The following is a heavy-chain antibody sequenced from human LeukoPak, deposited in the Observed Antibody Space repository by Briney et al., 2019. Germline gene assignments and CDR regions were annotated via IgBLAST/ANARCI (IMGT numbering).Heavy chain of an antibody. CDR3: ARVATGSYDWFDP. Sequence: PGGSLRLSCAAPGFTLNGYWMHWVRQAPGKGLVWVSRINSDGSTTSYADSVKGRFTISRDNSKNTLYLQMNSLRAEDTAVYFCARVATGSYDWFDPWGQVTLVTVSS. CDR2: INSDGSTT. CDR1: GFTLNGYW. J-gene: IGHJ5*02. D-gene: IGHD3-10*01. V-gene: IGHV3-74*01.